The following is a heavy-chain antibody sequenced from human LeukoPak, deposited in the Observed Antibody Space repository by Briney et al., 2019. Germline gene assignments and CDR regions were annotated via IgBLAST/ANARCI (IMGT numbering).Heavy chain of an antibody. CDR3: ARALYGSGSYDLFDP. CDR2: IYTSGST. Sequence: PSETLSLTCTVSGGSISSYYWSWIRQPAGKGLEWIGRIYTSGSTNYNPSLKSRVAMSVDTSKNQFSLKLSSVTAADTAVYYCARALYGSGSYDLFDPWGQGTLVTVSS. V-gene: IGHV4-4*07. J-gene: IGHJ5*02. D-gene: IGHD3-10*01. CDR1: GGSISSYY.